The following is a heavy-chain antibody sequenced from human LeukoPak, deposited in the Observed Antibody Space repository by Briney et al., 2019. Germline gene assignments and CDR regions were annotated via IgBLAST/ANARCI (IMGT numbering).Heavy chain of an antibody. Sequence: GASVKVSCKASGYTFTSYGISWVRQAPGQGLEWMGWISTYTGNTNYAQKLQGRVTMTTDTSTSTAYMELRRLRSDDTAVYYCARDFAGGDYDAFDIWGQGTMVTVSS. CDR3: ARDFAGGDYDAFDI. D-gene: IGHD4-17*01. J-gene: IGHJ3*02. CDR2: ISTYTGNT. CDR1: GYTFTSYG. V-gene: IGHV1-18*01.